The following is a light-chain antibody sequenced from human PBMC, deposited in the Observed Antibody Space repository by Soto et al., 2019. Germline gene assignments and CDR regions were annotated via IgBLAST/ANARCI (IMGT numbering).Light chain of an antibody. Sequence: DIQMTQSPSTLSASVGDRVTITCRASQSISTWLAWYQQKPGKAPKLLIYDASSLKSGVPSRFSGGGSGTEFILAISSLQPDDFATYYCQQYNTNPWTFGQGTKVDIK. CDR3: QQYNTNPWT. V-gene: IGKV1-5*01. CDR2: DAS. J-gene: IGKJ1*01. CDR1: QSISTW.